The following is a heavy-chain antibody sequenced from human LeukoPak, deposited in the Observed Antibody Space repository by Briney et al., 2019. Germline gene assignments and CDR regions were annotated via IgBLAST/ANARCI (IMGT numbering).Heavy chain of an antibody. CDR3: ARYGAPFDS. D-gene: IGHD4-17*01. CDR2: IFYSGTT. V-gene: IGHV4-31*03. J-gene: IGHJ4*02. CDR1: GGSISSGGYY. Sequence: SQTLSLTCTVSGGSISSGGYYWSSFRQHPGKGLEFIWYIFYSGTTYYNPSLKSRVSISLDTSLNQFSLKVISVTAADTAVYYCARYGAPFDSWGQGTLGTVSS.